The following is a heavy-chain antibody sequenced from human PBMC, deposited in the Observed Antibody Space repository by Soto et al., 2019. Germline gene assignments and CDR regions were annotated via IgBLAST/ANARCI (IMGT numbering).Heavy chain of an antibody. D-gene: IGHD4-17*01. V-gene: IGHV3-48*01. CDR2: ISSSSSTI. CDR3: ARERGPLSGLYGDYIYYYYYYYMDV. J-gene: IGHJ6*03. CDR1: GFTFSSYS. Sequence: GGSLRLSCAASGFTFSSYSMNWVRQAPGKGLEWVSYISSSSSTIYYADSVKGRFTISRDNAKNSLYLQMNSLRAEDTAVYYCARERGPLSGLYGDYIYYYYYYYMDVWGKGTTVTVSS.